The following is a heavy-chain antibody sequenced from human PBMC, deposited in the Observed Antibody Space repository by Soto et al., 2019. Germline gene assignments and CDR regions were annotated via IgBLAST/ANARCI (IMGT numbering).Heavy chain of an antibody. Sequence: QLQLQESGPGLVKPSETLSLTCTVSGGSISSSSYYWGWIRQPPGKGLEWIGSIYYSGSTYYNPSLKSRVTISADTSKNQFSLKLSSVTAADTAVYYCAAFGGVRYGMDVWGQGTTVTVSS. CDR2: IYYSGST. CDR1: GGSISSSSYY. D-gene: IGHD3-16*01. V-gene: IGHV4-39*01. J-gene: IGHJ6*02. CDR3: AAFGGVRYGMDV.